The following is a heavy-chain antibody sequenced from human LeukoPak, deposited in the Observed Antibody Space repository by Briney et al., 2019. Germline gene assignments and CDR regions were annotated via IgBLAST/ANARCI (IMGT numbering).Heavy chain of an antibody. D-gene: IGHD2-2*01. J-gene: IGHJ5*02. CDR2: ISGSGGST. Sequence: PGGSLRLSCAASGFTFSSYATSWVRQAPGKGLEWVSAISGSGGSTYYADSVKGRFTISRDNSKNTLYLQMNSLRAEDTAVYYCAKDLAGGYHLLWGSPWFDPWGQGTLVTVST. CDR1: GFTFSSYA. V-gene: IGHV3-23*01. CDR3: AKDLAGGYHLLWGSPWFDP.